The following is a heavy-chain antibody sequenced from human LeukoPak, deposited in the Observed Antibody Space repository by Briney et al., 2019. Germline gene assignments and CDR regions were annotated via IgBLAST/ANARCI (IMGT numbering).Heavy chain of an antibody. D-gene: IGHD1-14*01. Sequence: SETLSLTCTVSGGSISSYYWSWIRQPPGKGLEWIGYIYYSENTNYNPSLRSRVTISLDTSKTQFSLKLSSVTAADTAVYYCASVNKYAVYVYWGQGTLVTVSS. CDR2: IYYSENT. CDR3: ASVNKYAVYVY. J-gene: IGHJ4*02. CDR1: GGSISSYY. V-gene: IGHV4-59*01.